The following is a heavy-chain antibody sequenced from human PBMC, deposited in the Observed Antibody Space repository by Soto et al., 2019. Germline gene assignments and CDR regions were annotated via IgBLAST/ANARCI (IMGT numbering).Heavy chain of an antibody. V-gene: IGHV2-5*02. CDR3: AHRVLRTVFGLVTTTAIYFDF. CDR2: IYWDDDK. J-gene: IGHJ4*02. CDR1: GFSLTTSGVG. Sequence: QITLNESGPTVVRPTETLTLTCRFSGFSLTTSGVGVGWIRQSPGKDPEWLALIYWDDDKRDRASLKIRLTITKDTSKNQVVLTVSDLDPTDTATYYCAHRVLRTVFGLVTTTAIYFDFWGQGTPVAVSS. D-gene: IGHD3-3*01.